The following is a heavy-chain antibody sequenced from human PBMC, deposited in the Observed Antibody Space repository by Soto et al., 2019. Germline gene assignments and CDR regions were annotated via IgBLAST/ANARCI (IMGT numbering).Heavy chain of an antibody. Sequence: GGSLRLSCAASGFTFSNAWMNWVRQAPGKGLEWVGRIKSKTDGGTTDYAAPVKGRFTISRDDSKNTLYLQMNSLKTEDTAVYDCTTGTYGDYYFDYWGQGTLVTVSS. CDR2: IKSKTDGGTT. CDR3: TTGTYGDYYFDY. CDR1: GFTFSNAW. D-gene: IGHD4-17*01. V-gene: IGHV3-15*07. J-gene: IGHJ4*02.